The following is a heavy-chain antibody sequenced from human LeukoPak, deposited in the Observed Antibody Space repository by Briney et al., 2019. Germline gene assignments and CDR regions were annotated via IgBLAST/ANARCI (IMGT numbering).Heavy chain of an antibody. V-gene: IGHV3-15*01. CDR1: GFTFSSAW. CDR3: AADLPGYGSGELDY. D-gene: IGHD3-10*01. Sequence: GGSLRLSCASSGFTFSSAWMSWVRQSPGKGLEWLDHPKITAAGGATDYPAPVKGRFIISRDNSQNMVYLLMNSLKTEDTAVYYCAADLPGYGSGELDYCGQGTLVTVSS. J-gene: IGHJ4*02. CDR2: PKITAAGGAT.